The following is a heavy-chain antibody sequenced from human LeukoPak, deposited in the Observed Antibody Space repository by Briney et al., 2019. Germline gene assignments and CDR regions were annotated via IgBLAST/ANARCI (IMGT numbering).Heavy chain of an antibody. J-gene: IGHJ4*02. Sequence: GGSLRLSCAASGFTFSSYSMTWVRQAPGKGLEWLSYISSGSTTIYYADSVQGRFTISRDNAKNSLYLQMNSLRAEDTAVYYCARDEYYDSSGYTSWGQGTLVTVSS. CDR2: ISSGSTTI. V-gene: IGHV3-48*01. D-gene: IGHD3-22*01. CDR1: GFTFSSYS. CDR3: ARDEYYDSSGYTS.